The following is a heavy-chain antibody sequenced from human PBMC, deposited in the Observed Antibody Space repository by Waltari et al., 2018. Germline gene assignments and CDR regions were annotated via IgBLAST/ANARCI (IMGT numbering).Heavy chain of an antibody. CDR3: ARCGILYPVNNAFDI. CDR2: SSSNGGST. J-gene: IGHJ3*02. CDR1: GFTFSSYA. Sequence: EVQLVESGGGLVQPGGSLRLSCAASGFTFSSYAMHWVRQAPGKGLEYVSASSSNGGSTYYANSVKGRFTISRDNSKNTLYLQMGSLRAEDMAVYYCARCGILYPVNNAFDIWGQGTMVTVSS. D-gene: IGHD2-8*01. V-gene: IGHV3-64*01.